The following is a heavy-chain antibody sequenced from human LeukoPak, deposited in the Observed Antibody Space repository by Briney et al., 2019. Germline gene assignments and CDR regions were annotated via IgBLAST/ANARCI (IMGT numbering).Heavy chain of an antibody. Sequence: SVKVSCKASGGTFSSYAISWVRQAPGQGLEWMGGIIPIFGTANYARKFQGRVTITADESTTTAYMELSSLRSEDTAVYYCARDGSGSYYRSFDYWGQGTLVTVSS. CDR3: ARDGSGSYYRSFDY. V-gene: IGHV1-69*01. D-gene: IGHD3-10*01. CDR2: IIPIFGTA. J-gene: IGHJ4*02. CDR1: GGTFSSYA.